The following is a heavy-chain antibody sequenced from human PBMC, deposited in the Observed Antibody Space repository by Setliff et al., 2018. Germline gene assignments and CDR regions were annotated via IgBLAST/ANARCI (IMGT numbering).Heavy chain of an antibody. V-gene: IGHV4-61*09. CDR3: ARDNTMVGATDY. CDR1: GASIGSGSHY. J-gene: IGHJ4*02. Sequence: SETLSLTCTVSGASIGSGSHYWSWIRQSAERGLEWIGHIYTSGTTDYSPSFKSRVSISADTSKNLVSLRLRSVTAADTAVYFCARDNTMVGATDYWGLGTLVTVSS. D-gene: IGHD1-26*01. CDR2: IYTSGTT.